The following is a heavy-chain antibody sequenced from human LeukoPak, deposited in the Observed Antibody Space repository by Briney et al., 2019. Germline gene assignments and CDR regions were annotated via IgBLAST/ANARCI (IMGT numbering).Heavy chain of an antibody. J-gene: IGHJ4*02. V-gene: IGHV3-23*01. D-gene: IGHD6-19*01. CDR1: GFTFSSYA. Sequence: GGSLRLSCAASGFTFSSYAMSWVRQAPGKGLEWVSAIRGSGGRTYYADSVKGRFTISRDNSKNTLYLQMNSLRAEDTAVYYCAKDSRTGIAVAGRYPFDYWGQGTLVTVSS. CDR3: AKDSRTGIAVAGRYPFDY. CDR2: IRGSGGRT.